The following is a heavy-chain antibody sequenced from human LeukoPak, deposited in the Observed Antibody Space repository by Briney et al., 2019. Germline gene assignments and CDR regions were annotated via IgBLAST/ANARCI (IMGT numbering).Heavy chain of an antibody. CDR3: ARDSSLTSYFDY. V-gene: IGHV4-31*03. CDR1: GGSISSGGYY. Sequence: TLSLTCTVSGGSISSGGYYWSWIRQHPGKGLEWIGYIYYSGSTYYNPSLKSRVTISVDTSKNQFSLKLSSVTAADTAVYYCARDSSLTSYFDYWGQGTLVTVSS. CDR2: IYYSGST. D-gene: IGHD2-21*02. J-gene: IGHJ4*02.